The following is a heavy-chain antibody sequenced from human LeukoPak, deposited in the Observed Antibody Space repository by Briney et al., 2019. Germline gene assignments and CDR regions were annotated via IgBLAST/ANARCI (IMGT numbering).Heavy chain of an antibody. CDR1: GFTFSNYA. CDR2: ISATGGST. D-gene: IGHD2-21*02. J-gene: IGHJ3*02. V-gene: IGHV3-23*01. CDR3: AKGPRTAPDDAFDI. Sequence: GGSLRLSCAASGFTFSNYAMSWVRQAPGKGLEWVSTISATGGSTYYVDSVKGRFTISRDNSKNTLYLQMNSLRAEDTAVYYCAKGPRTAPDDAFDIRGQGTMVTVSS.